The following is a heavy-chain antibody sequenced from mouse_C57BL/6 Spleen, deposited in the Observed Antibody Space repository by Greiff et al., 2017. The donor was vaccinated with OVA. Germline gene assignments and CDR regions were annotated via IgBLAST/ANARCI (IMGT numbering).Heavy chain of an antibody. D-gene: IGHD2-1*01. V-gene: IGHV1-82*01. J-gene: IGHJ4*01. CDR1: GSAFRSSW. CDR2: IYPGDGDT. Sequence: VQLQQSGPELVKPGASGEIFCQAFGSAFRSSWVNWVEPRPGKGLEWIGRIYPGDGDTNYNGKFKGKATLTADKSSSTAYMQLSSLTSEDSAVYFCARSSYGNYAMDYWGQGTSVTVSS. CDR3: ARSSYGNYAMDY.